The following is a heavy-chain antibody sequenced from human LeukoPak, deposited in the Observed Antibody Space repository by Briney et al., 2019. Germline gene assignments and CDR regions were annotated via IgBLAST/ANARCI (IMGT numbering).Heavy chain of an antibody. J-gene: IGHJ5*02. Sequence: SETLSLTCTVSGGSISSSSYYWGWIRQPPGKGLEWIGSIYYSGSTYYNPSLRSRVTISVDTSKNQFSPKLSSVTAADTAVYYCARVVSDFWSGYNWFDPWGQGTLVTVSS. V-gene: IGHV4-39*07. CDR2: IYYSGST. CDR3: ARVVSDFWSGYNWFDP. D-gene: IGHD3-3*01. CDR1: GGSISSSSYY.